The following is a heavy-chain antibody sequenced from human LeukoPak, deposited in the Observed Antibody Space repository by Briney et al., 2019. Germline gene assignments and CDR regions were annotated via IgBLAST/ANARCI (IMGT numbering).Heavy chain of an antibody. CDR2: ISYDGSNK. V-gene: IGHV3-30*04. CDR1: GFTFSSYA. D-gene: IGHD6-19*01. J-gene: IGHJ4*02. CDR3: ARDLSVAGNWFGY. Sequence: PGGSLRLSCAASGFTFSSYAMHWVRQAPGKGLEWVAVISYDGSNKYYADSVKGRFTISRDNSKNTLYLQMNSLRAEDTAVYYCARDLSVAGNWFGYWGQGTLVTVSS.